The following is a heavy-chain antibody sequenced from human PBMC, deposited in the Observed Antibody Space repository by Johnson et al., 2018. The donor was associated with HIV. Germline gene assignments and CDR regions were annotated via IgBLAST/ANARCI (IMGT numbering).Heavy chain of an antibody. CDR3: ARAFLHSSGWGPALPDAFDI. V-gene: IGHV3-30*14. J-gene: IGHJ3*02. CDR1: GFTFSSYA. D-gene: IGHD6-19*01. CDR2: ISSDGSHK. Sequence: QLVESGGGVVQPGRSLRLSCAASGFTFSSYAMHWVRQAPGKGLEWVAVISSDGSHKYYADSVTCRFTISRDNSKNTLYLQMNSLRAEDTAVYYCARAFLHSSGWGPALPDAFDIWGQGTMVTVSS.